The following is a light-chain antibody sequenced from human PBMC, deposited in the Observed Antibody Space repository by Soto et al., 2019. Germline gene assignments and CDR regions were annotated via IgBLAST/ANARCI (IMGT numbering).Light chain of an antibody. CDR3: QQSYSTPPRT. J-gene: IGKJ1*01. CDR1: QSISSY. CDR2: AAS. V-gene: IGKV1-39*01. Sequence: DIRMTQSPSSLSASVGDRVTITCRASQSISSYLNWYQQKPGKAPKLLIYAASSLQRGVPSSFSGSGSGTDFTLTISSLQPEDFATYYCQQSYSTPPRTFGQGTKVDIK.